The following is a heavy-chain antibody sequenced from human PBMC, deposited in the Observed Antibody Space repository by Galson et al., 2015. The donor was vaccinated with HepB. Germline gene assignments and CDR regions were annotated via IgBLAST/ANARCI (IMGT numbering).Heavy chain of an antibody. Sequence: SLRLSCAASGFTFSSYSMNWVRQAPGKGLEWVSYISSSSSTIYYADSVKGQFTISRDNAKNSLYLQMNSLRAEDTAVYYCARGGWEYSSSSGGAFDIWGQGTMVTVSS. D-gene: IGHD6-6*01. V-gene: IGHV3-48*01. CDR1: GFTFSSYS. J-gene: IGHJ3*02. CDR2: ISSSSSTI. CDR3: ARGGWEYSSSSGGAFDI.